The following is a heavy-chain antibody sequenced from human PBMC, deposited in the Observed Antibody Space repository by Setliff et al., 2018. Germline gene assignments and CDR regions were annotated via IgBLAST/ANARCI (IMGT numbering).Heavy chain of an antibody. CDR3: ARSGRGYYDSSGQFDY. CDR1: GGSISNYY. D-gene: IGHD3-22*01. V-gene: IGHV4-4*07. J-gene: IGHJ4*02. CDR2: IYTSGST. Sequence: PSETLSLTCTVSGGSISNYYWSWIRQPAGKGLEWIGRIYTSGSTNYNPSLKSRVTMSVDTSKNQFSLKLSSVTAADTAVYYCARSGRGYYDSSGQFDYWGLGTLVTVSS.